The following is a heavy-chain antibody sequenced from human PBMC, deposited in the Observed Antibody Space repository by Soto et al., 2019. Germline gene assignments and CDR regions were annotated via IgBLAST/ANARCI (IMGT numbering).Heavy chain of an antibody. Sequence: EVQVVETGGVLVQRGRSLRLSCAASGFTFDDYAMHWVRQPPGKGLEWVSGITWNSGIIGYADSVKGRFTISRDNAKNSLYLQMNSLRPEDTALYYCAKDQGYSTSYYGYVDLWGRGTLVTVSS. D-gene: IGHD6-13*01. CDR2: ITWNSGII. V-gene: IGHV3-9*01. J-gene: IGHJ2*01. CDR3: AKDQGYSTSYYGYVDL. CDR1: GFTFDDYA.